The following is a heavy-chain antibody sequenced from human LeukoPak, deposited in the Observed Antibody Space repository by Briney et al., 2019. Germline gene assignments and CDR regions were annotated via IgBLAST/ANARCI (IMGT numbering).Heavy chain of an antibody. CDR1: GFTFSSYE. J-gene: IGHJ4*02. V-gene: IGHV3-48*03. CDR2: ISGSGSHI. Sequence: GGSLRLSCAASGFTFSSYEMNWVRQAPGKGLEWVSYISGSGSHISYADSVKGRFTISRDNAKNSLFLQMNSLRAEDTALYYCARDLSNGGFDYWGQGTLVTFSS. CDR3: ARDLSNGGFDY. D-gene: IGHD2-8*01.